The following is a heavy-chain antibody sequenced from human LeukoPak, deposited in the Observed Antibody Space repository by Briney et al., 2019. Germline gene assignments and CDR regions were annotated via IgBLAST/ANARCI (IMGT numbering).Heavy chain of an antibody. J-gene: IGHJ5*02. Sequence: ASETLSLTCTASGGSINNYYWSWIRQPPGKGLEWIGYIYYTGSTNYNPSLKSRVTILIDTSKNHFSLKLTSVTAADTAVYYCARHLGAAGVLRFDPWGQGTLVTVSS. V-gene: IGHV4-59*08. D-gene: IGHD3-3*01. CDR1: GGSINNYY. CDR3: ARHLGAAGVLRFDP. CDR2: IYYTGST.